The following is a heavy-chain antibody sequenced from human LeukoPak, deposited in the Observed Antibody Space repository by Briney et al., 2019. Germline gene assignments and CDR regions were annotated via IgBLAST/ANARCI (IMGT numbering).Heavy chain of an antibody. Sequence: GGSLRLSCTASEFTFSSYAMSWVRQAPGKGLEWVSGISGGGGSTYYADSVKGRFTISRDNAKNSLYLQMNSLRAEDTAVYYCAKDRAITFGGVIVRRPPGAFDIWGQGTMVTVSS. V-gene: IGHV3-23*01. CDR1: EFTFSSYA. J-gene: IGHJ3*02. D-gene: IGHD3-16*02. CDR2: ISGGGGST. CDR3: AKDRAITFGGVIVRRPPGAFDI.